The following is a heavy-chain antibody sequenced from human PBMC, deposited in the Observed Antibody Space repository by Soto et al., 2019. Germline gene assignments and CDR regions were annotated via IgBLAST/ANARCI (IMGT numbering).Heavy chain of an antibody. CDR2: IYYSGST. D-gene: IGHD2-15*01. CDR3: ARQIWFDY. V-gene: IGHV4-39*01. Sequence: SETLSLTCTVSGDSISSSDYYWGWIRQPPGKGLEWIGSIYYSGSTYYNPSLKSRVTISVDTSKNQFSLKLSSATAADTAVYYCARQIWFDYWGQGTLVTVSS. J-gene: IGHJ4*02. CDR1: GDSISSSDYY.